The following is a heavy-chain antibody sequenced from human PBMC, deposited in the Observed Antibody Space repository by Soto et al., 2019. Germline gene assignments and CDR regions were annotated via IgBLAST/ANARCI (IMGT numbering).Heavy chain of an antibody. Sequence: SETLSLTCTVSGGSISSSSYYWGWIRQPPGKGLEWIGSIYYSGSTYYNPSLKSRVTISVDTSKNQFSLKLSSVTAADTAVYYCATERYYYGSGSYYNNYYYYGMDVWGQGTTVTVSS. CDR3: ATERYYYGSGSYYNNYYYYGMDV. CDR2: IYYSGST. D-gene: IGHD3-10*01. CDR1: GGSISSSSYY. V-gene: IGHV4-39*01. J-gene: IGHJ6*02.